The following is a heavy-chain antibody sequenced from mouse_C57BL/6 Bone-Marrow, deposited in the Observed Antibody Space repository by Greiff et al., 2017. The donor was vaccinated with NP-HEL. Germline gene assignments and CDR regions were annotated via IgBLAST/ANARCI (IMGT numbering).Heavy chain of an antibody. CDR1: GYTFTDYY. CDR3: AREGYYYGSSYSYWYFDV. J-gene: IGHJ1*03. CDR2: IFPGSGST. Sequence: QVQLQQSGPELVKPGASVKISCKASGYTFTDYYINWVKQRPGQGLEWIGWIFPGSGSTYYNEKFKGKATLTVDKSSSTAYMLLSSLTSEDSAVYFCAREGYYYGSSYSYWYFDVWGTGTTVTVSS. V-gene: IGHV1-75*01. D-gene: IGHD1-1*01.